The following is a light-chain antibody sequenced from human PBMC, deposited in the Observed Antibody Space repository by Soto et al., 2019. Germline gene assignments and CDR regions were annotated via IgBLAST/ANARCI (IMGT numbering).Light chain of an antibody. Sequence: EIVLTQSPATLSLSPGERATLSCRASQSVSSYFAWYQQKPGQAPRLLIYDASNRATGIPARFSGSGSGTDFTLTISSLEPEDFAVYYCQQRSNWTITFGQGTRLEIK. CDR1: QSVSSY. V-gene: IGKV3-11*01. CDR3: QQRSNWTIT. J-gene: IGKJ5*01. CDR2: DAS.